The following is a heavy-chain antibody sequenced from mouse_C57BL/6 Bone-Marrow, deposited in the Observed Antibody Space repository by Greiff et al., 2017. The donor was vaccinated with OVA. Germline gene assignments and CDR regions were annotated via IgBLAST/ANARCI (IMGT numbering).Heavy chain of an antibody. D-gene: IGHD2-2*01. Sequence: EVQLVESGGGLVQPGGSMKLSCAASGFTFSDAWMDWVRQSPEKGLEWVAEIRNKANNHATYYAESVKGRFTISRDDSKSSVYLQMNSLRAEDTGIYYCTRGNGYDGGYYAMDYWGQGTSVTVSS. CDR3: TRGNGYDGGYYAMDY. J-gene: IGHJ4*01. V-gene: IGHV6-6*01. CDR2: IRNKANNHAT. CDR1: GFTFSDAW.